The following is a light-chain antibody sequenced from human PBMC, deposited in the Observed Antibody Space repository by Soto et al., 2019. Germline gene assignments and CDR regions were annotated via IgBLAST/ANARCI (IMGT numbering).Light chain of an antibody. Sequence: QMTQSPSSLSASVGEKIIITCRASRDVGSDVSWYQQKPGQAPKLLIYAASNLYTGVPSRFSGSGSGTEFTLAISSLQPDDFATYYCQHRGTFGQGTKVDIK. CDR3: QHRGT. CDR1: RDVGSD. V-gene: IGKV1-17*01. J-gene: IGKJ1*01. CDR2: AAS.